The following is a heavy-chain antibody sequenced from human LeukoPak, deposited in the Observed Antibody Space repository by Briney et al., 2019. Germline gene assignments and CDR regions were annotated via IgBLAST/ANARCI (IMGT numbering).Heavy chain of an antibody. V-gene: IGHV4-59*01. Sequence: SETLSLTCTVSGGSISSYYWSWIRQPPGKGLEWIGYIYYSGSTNYNPSLKSRVTISVGTSKNQFSLKLSSVTAADTAVYYRARTNEYSSSFDYWGQGTLVTLSS. CDR1: GGSISSYY. D-gene: IGHD6-6*01. J-gene: IGHJ4*02. CDR3: ARTNEYSSSFDY. CDR2: IYYSGST.